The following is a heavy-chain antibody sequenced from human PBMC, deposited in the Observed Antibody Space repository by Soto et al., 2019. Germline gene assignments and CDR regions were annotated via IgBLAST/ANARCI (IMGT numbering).Heavy chain of an antibody. J-gene: IGHJ4*02. D-gene: IGHD2-21*02. Sequence: QVQLVQSGAEVKKPGSSVKVSCKASGGTFSSYAISWVRQAPGQGLEWMGGIIPIFGTANYAQKFQGRVTITADESTSTAYMELSSLRSEDTAVYYCARDRARLWPRYCGGDCFPFDYWGQGTLVTVSS. CDR1: GGTFSSYA. V-gene: IGHV1-69*12. CDR3: ARDRARLWPRYCGGDCFPFDY. CDR2: IIPIFGTA.